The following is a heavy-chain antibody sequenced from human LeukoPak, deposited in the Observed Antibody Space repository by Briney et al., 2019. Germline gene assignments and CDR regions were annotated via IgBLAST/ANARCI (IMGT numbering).Heavy chain of an antibody. CDR2: IYYSGST. D-gene: IGHD1-26*01. J-gene: IGHJ5*02. V-gene: IGHV4-59*08. CDR1: GGSISSYY. CDR3: ARRDSGSYSLWDWFDP. Sequence: SETLSLTCTVSGGSISSYYWSWIRQPPGKGLEWIGYIYYSGSTNYNPSLKSRVTISVDTSKNQFSLKLSSVTAADTAVYYCARRDSGSYSLWDWFDPWGQGTLVTVSS.